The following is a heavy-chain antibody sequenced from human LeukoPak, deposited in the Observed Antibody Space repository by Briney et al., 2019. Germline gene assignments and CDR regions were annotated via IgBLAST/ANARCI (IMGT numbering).Heavy chain of an antibody. CDR3: ASSWFGELLR. CDR1: GFTFSSDW. CDR2: IKQDGSEK. J-gene: IGHJ4*02. Sequence: GGSLRLSRAASGFTFSSDWMSWVRQAPGKGLEWVANIKQDGSEKYYVGSVRGRFTISRDNAKNSLYLQMNSLRAEDTAVYYCASSWFGELLRWGQGTLVTVSS. V-gene: IGHV3-7*03. D-gene: IGHD3-10*01.